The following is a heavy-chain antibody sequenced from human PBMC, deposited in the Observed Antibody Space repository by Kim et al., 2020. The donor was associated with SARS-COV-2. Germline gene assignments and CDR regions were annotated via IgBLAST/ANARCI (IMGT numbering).Heavy chain of an antibody. CDR1: GGSISSSSYY. J-gene: IGHJ4*01. CDR2: IYYSGST. V-gene: IGHV4-39*01. CDR3: ARQGGCSSTSCPPSFD. D-gene: IGHD2-2*01. Sequence: SETLSLTCTVSGGSISSSSYYWGWIRQPPGKGLEWIGSIYYSGSTYYNPSLKSRVTISVDTSKNQFSLKLSSVTAADTAVYYCARQGGCSSTSCPPSFD.